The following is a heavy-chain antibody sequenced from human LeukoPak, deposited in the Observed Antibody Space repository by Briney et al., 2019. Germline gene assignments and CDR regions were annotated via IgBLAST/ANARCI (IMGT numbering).Heavy chain of an antibody. CDR2: IKEDGSEK. D-gene: IGHD3-10*01. V-gene: IGHV3-7*01. CDR3: ARDRVIMTI. Sequence: PGGSLRLSCAASGLTFSSYWMSWARQAPGKGLGWVANIKEDGSEKHYVDSVKGRFTISRDNAKNSLYLQMDNLRAEDTAVYYCARDRVIMTIWGQGTLVTVSS. CDR1: GLTFSSYW. J-gene: IGHJ4*02.